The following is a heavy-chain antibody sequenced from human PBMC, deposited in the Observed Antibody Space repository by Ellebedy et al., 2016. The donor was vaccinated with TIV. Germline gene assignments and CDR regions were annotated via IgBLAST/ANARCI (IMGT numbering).Heavy chain of an antibody. CDR1: GFTFSSYG. J-gene: IGHJ3*01. CDR3: AKDREYSSYYYMGDGAFDF. D-gene: IGHD3-22*01. Sequence: GGSLRLXCAGYGFTFSSYGMSWVRQAPGKGLEWVSGISGSGGTTYYADSVKGHFTISRDNSKNTLYLQMNSLRAEDTAVYYCAKDREYSSYYYMGDGAFDFWGQGTVVTVSS. CDR2: ISGSGGTT. V-gene: IGHV3-23*01.